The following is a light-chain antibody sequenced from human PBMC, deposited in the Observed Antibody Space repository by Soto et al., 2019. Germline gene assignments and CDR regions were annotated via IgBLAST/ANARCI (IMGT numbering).Light chain of an antibody. V-gene: IGKV1-39*01. CDR3: QQSYSTPLT. Sequence: DIQITQSPSSLSVPVGDRVTITCRPSQSMGGFLNWYQQKLGNAAKLLIYAASSLQSGVPSRFSGSGSGTDFTLTISSLQPEDFATYYCQQSYSTPLTFGGGTKVDIK. J-gene: IGKJ4*01. CDR2: AAS. CDR1: QSMGGF.